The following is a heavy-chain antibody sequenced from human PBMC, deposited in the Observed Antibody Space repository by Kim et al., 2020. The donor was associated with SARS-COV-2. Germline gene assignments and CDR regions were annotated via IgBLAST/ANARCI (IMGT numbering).Heavy chain of an antibody. D-gene: IGHD1-26*01. J-gene: IGHJ4*02. CDR1: GGSFSGYY. CDR2: INHSGST. Sequence: SETLSLTCAVYGGSFSGYYWSWIRQPPGKGLEWIGEINHSGSTNYNPSLKSRVTISVDTSKNQFSLKLSSVTAADTAVYYCARGGGGLGRIAGYWGQGTLVTVSS. V-gene: IGHV4-34*01. CDR3: ARGGGGLGRIAGY.